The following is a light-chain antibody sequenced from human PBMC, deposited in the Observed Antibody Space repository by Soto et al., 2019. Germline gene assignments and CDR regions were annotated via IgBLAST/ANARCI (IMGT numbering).Light chain of an antibody. V-gene: IGKV1-9*01. J-gene: IGKJ3*01. CDR1: QGISSY. Sequence: DIQLTQSPSFLSASVGDRVTITCRASQGISSYLAWYQQKPGKAPKLLIYAASTLQSGVPSRFSGSGSGTEFTLTISSLQPEDFATYYCHQLNSYSFGPGTKVDIK. CDR3: HQLNSYS. CDR2: AAS.